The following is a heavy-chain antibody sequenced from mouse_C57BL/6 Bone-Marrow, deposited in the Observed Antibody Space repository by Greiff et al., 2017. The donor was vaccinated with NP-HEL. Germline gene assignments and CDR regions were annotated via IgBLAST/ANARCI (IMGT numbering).Heavy chain of an antibody. CDR1: GFTFSSYA. J-gene: IGHJ2*01. CDR2: ISDGGSYT. V-gene: IGHV5-4*03. CDR3: ARGWDYDGGTH. Sequence: EVKLVESGGGLVKPGGSLKLSCAASGFTFSSYAMSWVRQTPEKRLEWVATISDGGSYTYYPDNVKGRFTISRDNAKNNLYLQMSHLKSEDTAMYYCARGWDYDGGTHWGQGTTLTVSS. D-gene: IGHD2-4*01.